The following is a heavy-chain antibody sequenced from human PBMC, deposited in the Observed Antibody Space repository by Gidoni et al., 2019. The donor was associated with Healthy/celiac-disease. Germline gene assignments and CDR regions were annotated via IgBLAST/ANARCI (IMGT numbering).Heavy chain of an antibody. CDR2: INHSGST. CDR3: ARGYSSGWLPFNY. V-gene: IGHV4-34*01. D-gene: IGHD6-19*01. J-gene: IGHJ4*02. Sequence: QVQLQQWGAGLLTPSETLSLTCAVYGGSFSGYYWSWIRQPPGKGLEWIGEINHSGSTNYNPSLKSRVTISVDTSKNQFSLKLSSVTAADTAVYYCARGYSSGWLPFNYWGQGTLVTVSS. CDR1: GGSFSGYY.